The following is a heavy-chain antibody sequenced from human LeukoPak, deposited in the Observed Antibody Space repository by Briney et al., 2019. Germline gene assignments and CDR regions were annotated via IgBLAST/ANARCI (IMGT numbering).Heavy chain of an antibody. CDR1: GFTFSSYG. CDR2: ICYDGSNK. V-gene: IGHV3-33*01. CDR3: ARAEGYYDSSGNDAFDI. J-gene: IGHJ3*02. D-gene: IGHD3-22*01. Sequence: PAGSLRLSCAASGFTFSSYGMHWVRQPPAPGLERVAVICYDGSNKYYADPVKGRFTISRDNSKNTLYLQMNSLRAEDTAVYYCARAEGYYDSSGNDAFDIWGQGTMVTVSS.